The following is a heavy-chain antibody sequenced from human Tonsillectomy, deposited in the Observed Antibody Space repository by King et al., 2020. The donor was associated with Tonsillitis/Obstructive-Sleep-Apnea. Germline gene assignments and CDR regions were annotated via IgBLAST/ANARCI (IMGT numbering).Heavy chain of an antibody. D-gene: IGHD3-22*01. CDR1: GFTVSSNY. Sequence: VQLVESGGGLIQPGGSLRLSCAASGFTVSSNYMSWVRQAPGKGLEWVSVIYSGGITYYADSVKGRFTISRDNSKNTLYLQTNSLRAEDTAVYYCARVEYYYDSSSSFDYWGQGTLVTVSS. J-gene: IGHJ4*02. V-gene: IGHV3-53*01. CDR3: ARVEYYYDSSSSFDY. CDR2: IYSGGIT.